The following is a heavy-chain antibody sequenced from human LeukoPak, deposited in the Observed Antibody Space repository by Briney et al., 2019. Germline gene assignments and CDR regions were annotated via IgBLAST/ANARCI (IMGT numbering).Heavy chain of an antibody. D-gene: IGHD5-12*01. V-gene: IGHV4-4*07. CDR2: IYTSGST. Sequence: SETQSLTCTVSGGSISSYYWSWIRQPAGKGLEGIGRIYTSGSTNYNPPLKSRVTISVNKSKNQFSLKLSSVTAADTAVYYCARGGSGYARAYYYFDYWGQGTLVTVSS. CDR3: ARGGSGYARAYYYFDY. CDR1: GGSISSYY. J-gene: IGHJ4*02.